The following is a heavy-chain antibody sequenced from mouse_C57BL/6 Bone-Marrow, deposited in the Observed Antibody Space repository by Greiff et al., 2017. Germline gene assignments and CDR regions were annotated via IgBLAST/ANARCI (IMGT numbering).Heavy chain of an antibody. CDR3: TFDPLWLPDY. Sequence: VQLKESGAELVRPGASVKLSCTASGFNIKDDYMHWVKQRPEQGLEWIGWIDPENGDTEYASKFQGKATITADPSSNTAYLQLSSLTSEDTAVYCCTFDPLWLPDYWGQGTTLTVSS. D-gene: IGHD2-2*01. CDR2: IDPENGDT. CDR1: GFNIKDDY. V-gene: IGHV14-4*01. J-gene: IGHJ2*01.